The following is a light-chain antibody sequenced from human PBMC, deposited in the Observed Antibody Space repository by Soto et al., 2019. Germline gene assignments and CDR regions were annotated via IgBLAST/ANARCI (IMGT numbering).Light chain of an antibody. Sequence: QALVTQPPSVSGAPGQRVTISCTGTSSNIGAGYDVHWYQQLPGTAPKLLIYGNNNRPSGVPDRFSGSKSGTSASLAITGLQAEDEAEYFCQSYDSNLNGFYVFGTGTKVTVL. CDR2: GNN. CDR1: SSNIGAGYD. V-gene: IGLV1-40*01. J-gene: IGLJ1*01. CDR3: QSYDSNLNGFYV.